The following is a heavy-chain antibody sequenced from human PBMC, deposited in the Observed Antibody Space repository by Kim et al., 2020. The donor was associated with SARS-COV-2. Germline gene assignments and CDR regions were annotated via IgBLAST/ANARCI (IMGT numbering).Heavy chain of an antibody. CDR3: AGWSYYGMDV. J-gene: IGHJ6*02. D-gene: IGHD6-19*01. CDR1: GFTFDDYA. CDR2: ITWNSGSI. Sequence: GGSLRLYCAASGFTFDDYAMEWVRQAPGKGLEWVAGITWNSGSIGYADSVKGRFAISRDNAKNSLYLQMNSLRTEDTALYYCAGWSYYGMDVWGQGTTVTVS. V-gene: IGHV3-9*01.